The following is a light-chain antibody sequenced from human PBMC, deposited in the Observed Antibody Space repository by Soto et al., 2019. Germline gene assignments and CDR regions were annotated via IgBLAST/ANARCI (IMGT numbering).Light chain of an antibody. CDR3: QQNYSPPPIT. Sequence: DIQITQSPSSLSGSXYAGVIIPXXXSQSISNHLNWYQQKPGKAPKLLIYATSSLHSGVPSRFSGSGFGTDFTLTISSLQTEDFATYYCQQNYSPPPITFGQGTRLEIK. CDR2: ATS. CDR1: QSISNH. J-gene: IGKJ5*01. V-gene: IGKV1-39*01.